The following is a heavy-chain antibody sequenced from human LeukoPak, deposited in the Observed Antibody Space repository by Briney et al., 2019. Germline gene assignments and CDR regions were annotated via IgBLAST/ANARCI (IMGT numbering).Heavy chain of an antibody. J-gene: IGHJ3*02. CDR3: AREKNTASAELLWFGEAAAFDI. CDR1: GFTFSSHS. CDR2: ISSSSSTI. D-gene: IGHD3-10*01. Sequence: GGSLRLSCAASGFTFSSHSMNWVRQAPGKGLEWVSYISSSSSTIYYADSVKGRFTISRDNAKNSLYLQMNSLRAEDTAVYYCAREKNTASAELLWFGEAAAFDIWGQGTMVTVSS. V-gene: IGHV3-48*01.